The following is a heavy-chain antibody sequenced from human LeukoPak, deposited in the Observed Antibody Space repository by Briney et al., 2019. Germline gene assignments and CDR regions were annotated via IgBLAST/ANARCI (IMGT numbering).Heavy chain of an antibody. CDR2: IYYSGST. Sequence: SETLSLTCTVSGGSISSSSYYWGWIRQPPGKGLEWIGYIYYSGSTYYNPSLKSRVTISVDTSKNQFSLKLSSVTAADTAVYYCARDGYSYGYGWYFDLWGRGTLVTVSS. CDR3: ARDGYSYGYGWYFDL. CDR1: GGSISSSSYY. J-gene: IGHJ2*01. D-gene: IGHD5-18*01. V-gene: IGHV4-30-4*08.